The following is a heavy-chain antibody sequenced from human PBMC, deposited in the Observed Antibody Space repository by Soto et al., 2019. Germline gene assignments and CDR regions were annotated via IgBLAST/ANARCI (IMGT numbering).Heavy chain of an antibody. CDR3: AKSPWVATIVPSNF. D-gene: IGHD5-12*01. CDR2: ISDDGSNK. CDR1: GFTFSDYG. J-gene: IGHJ4*02. Sequence: QVQLVESGGGVVQPGRSLRLYCAASGFTFSDYGMHWVRQAPGKGLEWVAAISDDGSNKFYADSMKGRFTISRDNSKNTLYLQVNSLTTEDTAVYYCAKSPWVATIVPSNFWGQGTLVTVSS. V-gene: IGHV3-30*18.